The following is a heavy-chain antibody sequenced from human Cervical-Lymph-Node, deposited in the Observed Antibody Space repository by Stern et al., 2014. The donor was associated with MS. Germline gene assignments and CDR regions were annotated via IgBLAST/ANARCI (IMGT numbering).Heavy chain of an antibody. D-gene: IGHD5-18*01. CDR2: IYSSGST. Sequence: QVQLQESGPGLVKPSQTLSLTCIVSGDSISSGSFYWNWIRQPAGKGLEWIGRIYSSGSTNYNPYLKSRVTISGETSKNPFSLQVISRTAADTAVYYCARETGGYTYGDTDFFDYWGQGALVTVSS. J-gene: IGHJ4*02. CDR1: GDSISSGSFY. V-gene: IGHV4-61*02. CDR3: ARETGGYTYGDTDFFDY.